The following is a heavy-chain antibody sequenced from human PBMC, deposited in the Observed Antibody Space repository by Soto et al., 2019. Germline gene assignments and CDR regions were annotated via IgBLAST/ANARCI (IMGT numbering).Heavy chain of an antibody. CDR3: TTVGVVPAAMDYYYGMDV. CDR1: GFTFSNAW. D-gene: IGHD2-2*01. J-gene: IGHJ6*02. Sequence: GGSLRLSCAASGFTFSNAWMNWVRQAPGKGLEWVGRIKSKTDGGTTDYAAPVKGRFTISRDDSKNTLYLQMNSLKTEDTAVYYCTTVGVVPAAMDYYYGMDVWGQGTTVTVSS. CDR2: IKSKTDGGTT. V-gene: IGHV3-15*07.